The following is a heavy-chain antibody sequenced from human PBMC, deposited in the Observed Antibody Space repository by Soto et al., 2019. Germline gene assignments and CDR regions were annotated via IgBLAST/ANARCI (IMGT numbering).Heavy chain of an antibody. Sequence: GGSLRLSSAASGFKFSAYALTWVRQAPGKGLEWVSSISSSSTYIYYADSVKGRFTISRDNARKSLYLQMNSLRAEDTAVYYCAREWNNWFDPWGQGTLVTVSS. J-gene: IGHJ5*02. V-gene: IGHV3-21*01. CDR3: AREWNNWFDP. D-gene: IGHD5-12*01. CDR2: ISSSSTYI. CDR1: GFKFSAYA.